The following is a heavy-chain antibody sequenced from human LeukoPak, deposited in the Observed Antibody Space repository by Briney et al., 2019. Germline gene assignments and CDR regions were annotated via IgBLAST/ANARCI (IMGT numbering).Heavy chain of an antibody. CDR3: ARGTQVRRSGIDY. CDR1: GYSISSGYY. D-gene: IGHD1-26*01. V-gene: IGHV4-38-2*02. J-gene: IGHJ4*02. CDR2: IYHSGST. Sequence: SETLSLTCTVSGYSISSGYYWGWIRPPPGKGLEWIGSIYHSGSTYYNPSLKSRVTISVDTSKNQFSLKLSSVTAADTAVYYCARGTQVRRSGIDYWGQGTLVTVSS.